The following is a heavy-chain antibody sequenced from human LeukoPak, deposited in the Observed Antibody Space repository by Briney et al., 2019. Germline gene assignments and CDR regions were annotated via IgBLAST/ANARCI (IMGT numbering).Heavy chain of an antibody. Sequence: PSETLSLTCAVSGGSISSGGYSWSWIRQPPGKGLEWIGYIYHSGSTYYNPSLKSRVTISVDRSKNQFSLKLSSVTAADTAVYYRARGTHYGGRPHFDYWGQGTLVTVSS. CDR3: ARGTHYGGRPHFDY. V-gene: IGHV4-30-2*01. J-gene: IGHJ4*02. D-gene: IGHD4-17*01. CDR2: IYHSGST. CDR1: GGSISSGGYS.